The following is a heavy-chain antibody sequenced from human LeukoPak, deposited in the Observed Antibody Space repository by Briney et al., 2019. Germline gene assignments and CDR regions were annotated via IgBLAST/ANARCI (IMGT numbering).Heavy chain of an antibody. CDR2: INSDGSST. CDR1: GFTFSSYW. J-gene: IGHJ4*02. Sequence: GGSLRLSCAASGFTFSSYWMHWVRQAPGKGLVWVSRINSDGSSTSYADSVKGRFTISRDNAKNTLYLQMNSLRAEDAAVYYCASRVNSGWSFDYWGQGTLVTVSS. V-gene: IGHV3-74*01. D-gene: IGHD6-19*01. CDR3: ASRVNSGWSFDY.